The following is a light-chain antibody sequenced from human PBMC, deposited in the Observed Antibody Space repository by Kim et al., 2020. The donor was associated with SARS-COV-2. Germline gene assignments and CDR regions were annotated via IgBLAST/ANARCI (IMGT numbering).Light chain of an antibody. CDR1: QSISSH. CDR3: QQSYITPFT. Sequence: DIQMTQSPSTLSASVGDRVTITCRTTQSISSHLNWYQQKPGTAPKLLISAASTLQGGVPSRFSGSGSETDFTLTISSLQPEDFATYFCQQSYITPFTFGPGTKVDIK. CDR2: AAS. J-gene: IGKJ3*01. V-gene: IGKV1-39*01.